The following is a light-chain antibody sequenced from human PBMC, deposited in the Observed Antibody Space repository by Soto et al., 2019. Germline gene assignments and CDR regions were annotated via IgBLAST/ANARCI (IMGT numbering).Light chain of an antibody. CDR1: QSIDRY. V-gene: IGKV3-11*01. CDR2: DAS. J-gene: IGKJ4*01. CDR3: PQRKTLTLT. Sequence: VLTQSPVTLSLSPGDRATLSCSASQSIDRYLAWYQQKPGQAPRLVIHDASNRETGIPARFSGSGSGTEFTLTISNLEPEDVAVDYCPQRKTLTLTFGGGTKVDIK.